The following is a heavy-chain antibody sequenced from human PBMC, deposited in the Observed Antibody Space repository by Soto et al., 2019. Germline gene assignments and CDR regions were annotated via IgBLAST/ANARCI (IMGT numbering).Heavy chain of an antibody. D-gene: IGHD5-12*01. CDR3: ARLEGLATISYYFDF. J-gene: IGHJ4*02. CDR1: DDSINSDKYY. V-gene: IGHV4-39*01. CDR2: IYYRGNA. Sequence: QLQLQESGPGLVKPSETLSLTCSVSDDSINSDKYYWGWIRQPPGKGLEWIGRIYYRGNAYYNPSLQTGFTFSLEKSKSQFSLQLNSVTAADSAVYFCARLEGLATISYYFDFWGPGALVTVSS.